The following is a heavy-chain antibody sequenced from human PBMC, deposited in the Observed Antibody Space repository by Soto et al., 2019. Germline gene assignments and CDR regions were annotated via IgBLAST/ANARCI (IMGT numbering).Heavy chain of an antibody. J-gene: IGHJ5*02. CDR2: IYHSGST. CDR3: ARGLGYCSGGSCYSTNNWFDP. CDR1: GGSISSGGYY. D-gene: IGHD2-15*01. Sequence: PSETLSLTCTVSGGSISSGGYYWSWIRQPPGKGLEWIGYIYHSGSTYYNPSLKSRVTISVDRSKNQFSLKLSSVTAADTAVYYCARGLGYCSGGSCYSTNNWFDPWGQGTLVTVSS. V-gene: IGHV4-30-2*01.